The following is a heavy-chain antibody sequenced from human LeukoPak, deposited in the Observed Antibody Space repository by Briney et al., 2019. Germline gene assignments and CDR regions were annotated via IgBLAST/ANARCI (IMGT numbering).Heavy chain of an antibody. V-gene: IGHV3-21*01. J-gene: IGHJ3*02. Sequence: GGSLRLSCAASGFTFRSFSMNWVRQPPGKGLEWVSSISSSSIYMNYADSLKGRFTISRDNAKNLLYLQMNTLRAEDTAVYYCARVQCSGGRCNDAFDIWGQGTMVTVSS. CDR1: GFTFRSFS. D-gene: IGHD2-15*01. CDR2: ISSSSIYM. CDR3: ARVQCSGGRCNDAFDI.